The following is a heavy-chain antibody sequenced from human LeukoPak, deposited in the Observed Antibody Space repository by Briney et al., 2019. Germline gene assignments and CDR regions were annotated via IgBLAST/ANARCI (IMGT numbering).Heavy chain of an antibody. CDR1: GFTFSSYA. J-gene: IGHJ4*02. Sequence: GGSLRLSCAASGFTFSSYAMSWVRQAPGKGLEWVSSISSSSSYIYYADSVKGRFTISRDNAKNSLYLQMNSLRAEDTAVYYCATDYYDSSYFDYWGQGTLVTVSS. CDR2: ISSSSSYI. D-gene: IGHD3-22*01. CDR3: ATDYYDSSYFDY. V-gene: IGHV3-21*01.